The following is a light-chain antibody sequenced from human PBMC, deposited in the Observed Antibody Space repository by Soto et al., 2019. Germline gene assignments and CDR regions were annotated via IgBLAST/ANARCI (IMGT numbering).Light chain of an antibody. V-gene: IGLV1-47*01. J-gene: IGLJ2*01. CDR1: NPTSDNHY. CDR3: AIWDDKLSGL. CDR2: RNT. Sequence: QSVLTQPPSASGTPGQRVTISCSASNPTSDNHYVYWYQQVPGTPPKLLIYRNTQRPSGVPDRFSASRSSTSASLAISGLRSEDEADYYCAIWDDKLSGLFGGGTKLTVL.